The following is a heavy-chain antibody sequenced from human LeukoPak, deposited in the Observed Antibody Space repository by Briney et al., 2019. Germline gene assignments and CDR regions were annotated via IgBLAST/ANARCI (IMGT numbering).Heavy chain of an antibody. Sequence: QPSETLSLPCTVSGGSISSYYWSWIRQAPGKGLEWIWYIYYSGSTKYYPSLKSRVTISVDTSKNQFSLRLNSVTVSHTAVYYCARENYDCGSGYYLLDYWGQGTLVAVSS. V-gene: IGHV4-59*01. CDR1: GGSISSYY. CDR2: IYYSGST. CDR3: ARENYDCGSGYYLLDY. D-gene: IGHD3-3*01. J-gene: IGHJ4*02.